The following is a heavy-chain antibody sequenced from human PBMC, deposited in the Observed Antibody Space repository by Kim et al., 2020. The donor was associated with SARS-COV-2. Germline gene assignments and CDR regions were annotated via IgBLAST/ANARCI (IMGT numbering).Heavy chain of an antibody. V-gene: IGHV4-4*07. D-gene: IGHD3-3*01. J-gene: IGHJ3*02. CDR1: GGSISSYY. Sequence: SETLSLTCTVSGGSISSYYWSWIRQPAGKGLEWIGRIYTSGITNYNPSLNSRSTMSADTSKNHFSLKLSSVTAADTAVYYCARDTEYNDFWSGYDLGVDIWGQGTLVTVS. CDR2: IYTSGIT. CDR3: ARDTEYNDFWSGYDLGVDI.